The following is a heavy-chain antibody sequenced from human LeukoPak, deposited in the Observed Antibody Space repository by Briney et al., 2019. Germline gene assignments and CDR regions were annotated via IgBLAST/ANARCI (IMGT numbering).Heavy chain of an antibody. J-gene: IGHJ4*02. Sequence: SETLSLTCTASGYSISSGYYWGWIRQPPGKGLEWVGSFYHSGSTYYNPSLKSRVTIPLDTSKNQFSLNLGSVTAADTAVYFCARGVRPREHYYDSSGSYGGGHFDYWGQGTLVTVSS. D-gene: IGHD3-22*01. CDR3: ARGVRPREHYYDSSGSYGGGHFDY. CDR2: FYHSGST. V-gene: IGHV4-38-2*02. CDR1: GYSISSGYY.